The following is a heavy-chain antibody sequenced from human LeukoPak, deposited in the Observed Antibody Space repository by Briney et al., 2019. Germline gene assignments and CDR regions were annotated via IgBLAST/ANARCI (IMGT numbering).Heavy chain of an antibody. D-gene: IGHD4-11*01. J-gene: IGHJ4*02. CDR2: IRSTANGYAT. V-gene: IGHV3-73*01. Sequence: PGGSLRLSCAASGFTFSGSALHWVRQASGKGLEWVGRIRSTANGYATAYAASVKGRFTISRDDSKNTAYLQMNSLRAEDTAVYYCAKAGRATVAKAFDYWGQGTLVTVSS. CDR1: GFTFSGSA. CDR3: AKAGRATVAKAFDY.